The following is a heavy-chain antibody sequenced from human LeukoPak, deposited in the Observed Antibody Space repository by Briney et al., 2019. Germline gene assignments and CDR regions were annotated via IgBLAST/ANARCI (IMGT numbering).Heavy chain of an antibody. V-gene: IGHV3-7*03. Sequence: GGSLRLSCAASGFIFSSYWMSWVRQAPGKGLEWVANIKQDGSEKYYVDSVKGRFTISRDNAKKSLYLQMDSLRAEDTAIYYCTKDSDLDYWGQGTLVTVSS. CDR2: IKQDGSEK. CDR3: TKDSDLDY. CDR1: GFIFSSYW. J-gene: IGHJ4*02.